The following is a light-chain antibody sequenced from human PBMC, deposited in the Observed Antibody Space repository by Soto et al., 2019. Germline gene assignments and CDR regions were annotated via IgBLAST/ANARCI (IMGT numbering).Light chain of an antibody. CDR3: QQYGVSPRT. V-gene: IGKV3-20*01. Sequence: EIVLTQSPGTLSLSPGEGATLSCRASQSINSFLAWYQQRRGQAPMLLIHGASNRATGIPDRFSGSGSGTDFTLTISRREPEDVAVYYCQQYGVSPRTFGQGTKLDIK. CDR1: QSINSF. J-gene: IGKJ1*01. CDR2: GAS.